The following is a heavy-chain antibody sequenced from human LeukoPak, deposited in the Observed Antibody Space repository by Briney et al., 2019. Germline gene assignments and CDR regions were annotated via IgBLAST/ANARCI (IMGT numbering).Heavy chain of an antibody. V-gene: IGHV4-59*07. CDR1: GGSIRRYY. CDR2: IYYSGST. J-gene: IGHJ6*03. Sequence: SDTVPLTCTVCGGSIRRYYRSWIRPPPAKGLEGIGYIYYSGSTNYNPSLKSRVTISVDTSKNQFSLKLSSVTAADTAVYYCARGVNLYYYYYYMDVWGKGTTVTVSS. CDR3: ARGVNLYYYYYYMDV. D-gene: IGHD1-14*01.